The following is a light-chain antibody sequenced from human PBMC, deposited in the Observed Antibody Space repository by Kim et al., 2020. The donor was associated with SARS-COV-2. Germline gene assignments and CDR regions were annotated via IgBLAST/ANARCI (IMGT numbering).Light chain of an antibody. CDR3: SSFTSSGTFV. CDR2: NVT. Sequence: QSALTQPASVSGSPGQSITISCTGSSGDIGRYNFVTWYQQHPDKAPKLMIYNVTKRPSGVSNRFSGSKSGNTASLTISGLQAEDEVDYYCSSFTSSGTFVFGGGTNVTVL. CDR1: SGDIGRYNF. J-gene: IGLJ2*01. V-gene: IGLV2-14*03.